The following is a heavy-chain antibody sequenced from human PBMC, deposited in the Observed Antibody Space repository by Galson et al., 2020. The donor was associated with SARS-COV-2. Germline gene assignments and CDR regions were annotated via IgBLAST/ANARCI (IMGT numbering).Heavy chain of an antibody. CDR2: IYYSGST. Sequence: SETLSLTCTVSGGSISSYYWSWIRQPPGKGLEWIGYIYYSGSTNYNPSLKSRATISVDTSKNQFSLKLSSVTAADTAVYYCARENVLLWFGELMTYENWFDPWGQGTLVTVSS. CDR1: GGSISSYY. J-gene: IGHJ5*02. CDR3: ARENVLLWFGELMTYENWFDP. D-gene: IGHD3-10*01. V-gene: IGHV4-59*08.